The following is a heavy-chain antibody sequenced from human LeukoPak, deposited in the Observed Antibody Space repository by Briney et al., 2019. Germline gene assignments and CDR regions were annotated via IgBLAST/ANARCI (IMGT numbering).Heavy chain of an antibody. J-gene: IGHJ3*02. CDR3: AKEEESGYGDYVGAFYI. Sequence: GRSLRLSCAASGFTFDDYAMHWVRQAPGKGLEWVSGISWNSGSIGYADSVKGRFTISRDNAKKSLYLQMNSLRAEDTALYYCAKEEESGYGDYVGAFYIWGQGTMVTVSS. V-gene: IGHV3-9*01. D-gene: IGHD4-17*01. CDR2: ISWNSGSI. CDR1: GFTFDDYA.